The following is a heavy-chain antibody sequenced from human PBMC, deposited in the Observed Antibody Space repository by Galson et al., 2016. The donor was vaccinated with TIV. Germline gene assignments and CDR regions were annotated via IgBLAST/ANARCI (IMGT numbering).Heavy chain of an antibody. D-gene: IGHD2-21*02. CDR1: GFSFNFYH. CDR2: ISLSGSHT. V-gene: IGHV3-23*01. CDR3: AKPGKSGDYSWDGFDV. J-gene: IGHJ3*01. Sequence: SLRLSCAASGFSFNFYHLTWVRQAPGKGLEWVSSISLSGSHTFYADSVKGRFSISRDNSKSTLYLILNSLRVEDTAMYYCAKPGKSGDYSWDGFDVWGQGTTVTVSS.